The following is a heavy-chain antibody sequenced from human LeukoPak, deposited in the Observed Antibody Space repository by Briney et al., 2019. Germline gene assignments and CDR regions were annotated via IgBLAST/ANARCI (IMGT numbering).Heavy chain of an antibody. D-gene: IGHD2/OR15-2a*01. Sequence: PGGSLRLSCAASGFTFSSYAMSWVRQAPGKGLEWVSVISGSGRSTYYADSVKGRFTISRDSSKNTLYLQMNSLRAGDTAVYYCAKGRIGGAHGYFDYWGQGSLVTVSS. CDR1: GFTFSSYA. CDR3: AKGRIGGAHGYFDY. V-gene: IGHV3-23*01. CDR2: ISGSGRST. J-gene: IGHJ4*02.